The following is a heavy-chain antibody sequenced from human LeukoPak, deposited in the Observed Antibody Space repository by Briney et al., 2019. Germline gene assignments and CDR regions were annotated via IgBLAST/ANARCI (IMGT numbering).Heavy chain of an antibody. CDR1: GYTFPSYF. Sequence: ASVKVSCKASGYTFPSYFMHWVRQAPGQGLEWMGIINPTGGSTTYAQKFQGRVTMTRDTSTSTVYMELSSLRSDDTAVYYCAAYYYDSSGYYYEAFDIWGQGTMVTVSS. CDR3: AAYYYDSSGYYYEAFDI. D-gene: IGHD3-22*01. J-gene: IGHJ3*02. CDR2: INPTGGST. V-gene: IGHV1-46*01.